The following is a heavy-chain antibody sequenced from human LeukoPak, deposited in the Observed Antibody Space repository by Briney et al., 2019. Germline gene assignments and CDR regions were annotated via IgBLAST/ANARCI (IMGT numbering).Heavy chain of an antibody. V-gene: IGHV4-39*01. J-gene: IGHJ4*02. D-gene: IGHD3-3*01. CDR3: ARLGYYDFWSSDY. CDR1: GGSISSNNYY. Sequence: ASETLSLTCTVSGGSISSNNYYWGWIRQPPGKGLEWIGNIYYSGSTYYNPSLKSRVTISVDTSKNQFSLKLSSVTAADTAVYYCARLGYYDFWSSDYWGQGTLVTVSS. CDR2: IYYSGST.